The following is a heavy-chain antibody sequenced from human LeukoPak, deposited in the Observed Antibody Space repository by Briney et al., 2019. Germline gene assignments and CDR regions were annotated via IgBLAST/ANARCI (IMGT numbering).Heavy chain of an antibody. CDR2: ISSSSSYI. D-gene: IGHD3-10*02. CDR3: AELGITMIGGV. Sequence: GESLRLSCAASGFTFSSYSMNWVRRAPGKGLEWVSSISSSSSYIYYADSVKGRFTISRDNAKNSLYLQMNSLRAEDTAVYYCAELGITMIGGVWGKRTTVTISS. J-gene: IGHJ6*04. CDR1: GFTFSSYS. V-gene: IGHV3-21*01.